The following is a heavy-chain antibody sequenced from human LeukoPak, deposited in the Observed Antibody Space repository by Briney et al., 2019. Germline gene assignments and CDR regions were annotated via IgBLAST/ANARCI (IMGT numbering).Heavy chain of an antibody. CDR2: ISGSGGST. D-gene: IGHD3-22*01. Sequence: GGSLRLSCAVSGFTLSSYAMSWVRQAPGKGLEWDSAISGSGGSTYYADSVKGRFTISRDNSKNTLYLQMNSLRAEDTAVYYCASADYDSSGYGAFDIWGQVTMVTVSS. J-gene: IGHJ3*02. V-gene: IGHV3-23*01. CDR1: GFTLSSYA. CDR3: ASADYDSSGYGAFDI.